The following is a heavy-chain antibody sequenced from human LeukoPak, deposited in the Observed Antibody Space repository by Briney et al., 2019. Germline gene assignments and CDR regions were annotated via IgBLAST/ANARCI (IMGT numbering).Heavy chain of an antibody. CDR1: GYTFTGYY. Sequence: ASVKVSCKASGYTFTGYYMHWVRQAPGQGLEWVGWINPNSGGTNYAQKFQGRVTMTRDTSISTAYMELSRLRSDDTAVYYCARGIVVVPAGGWFDPWGQGTLVTVSS. V-gene: IGHV1-2*02. CDR3: ARGIVVVPAGGWFDP. CDR2: INPNSGGT. J-gene: IGHJ5*02. D-gene: IGHD2-2*01.